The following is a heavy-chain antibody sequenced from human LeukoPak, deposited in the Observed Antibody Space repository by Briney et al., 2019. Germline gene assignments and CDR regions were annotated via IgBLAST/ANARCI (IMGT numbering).Heavy chain of an antibody. D-gene: IGHD3-16*02. J-gene: IGHJ5*02. Sequence: ASVKVSCKASGYTFTGYYMHWVRQAPGQGLEWMGRINPNSGGTNYAQKFQGRVTMTRDTSISTAYMELSRLRSDDTAVYYCARAPPFGDYVWGSYRNNWFDPWGQGTLVTVSS. CDR3: ARAPPFGDYVWGSYRNNWFDP. CDR2: INPNSGGT. CDR1: GYTFTGYY. V-gene: IGHV1-2*06.